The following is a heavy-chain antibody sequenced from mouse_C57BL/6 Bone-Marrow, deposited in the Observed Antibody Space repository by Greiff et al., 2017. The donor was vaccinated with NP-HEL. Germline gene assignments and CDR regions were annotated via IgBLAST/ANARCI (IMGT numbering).Heavy chain of an antibody. CDR2: IYPGSGST. D-gene: IGHD3-2*02. CDR1: GYTFTSYW. CDR3: ARKTAQAHYAMDY. V-gene: IGHV1-55*01. Sequence: VQLQQPGAELVKPGASVKMSCKASGYTFTSYWITWVKQRPGQGLEWIGDIYPGSGSTNYNEKFKSKATLTVDTSSSTAYMQLSSLTSEDSAVYYCARKTAQAHYAMDYWGQGTSVTVSS. J-gene: IGHJ4*01.